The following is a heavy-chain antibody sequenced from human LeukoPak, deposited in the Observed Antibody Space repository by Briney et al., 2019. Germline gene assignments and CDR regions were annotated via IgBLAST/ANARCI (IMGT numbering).Heavy chain of an antibody. CDR3: ARDHSSSSEDY. Sequence: SETLSLTCTVSGGSISSYYWSWIRQPPGKGLEWIGYIYYSGSTNYNPTLKSRVTISVDTSKNQFSLKLNSVTAADTAVYYCARDHSSSSEDYWGQGTLVTISS. D-gene: IGHD6-13*01. CDR1: GGSISSYY. CDR2: IYYSGST. V-gene: IGHV4-59*12. J-gene: IGHJ4*02.